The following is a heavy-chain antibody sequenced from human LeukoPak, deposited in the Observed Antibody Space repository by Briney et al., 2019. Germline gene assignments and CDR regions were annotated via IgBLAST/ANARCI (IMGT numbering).Heavy chain of an antibody. J-gene: IGHJ5*02. Sequence: PGGSLRLSCAASGFTFKTHAMSWVRQTPGKGLEWVASISDGGRATYYGDSVRGRFTISRDDARNSLFLQMNGLRADDTAVYYCTRENYVPDSWGQGTLVTVSS. CDR1: GFTFKTHA. D-gene: IGHD3-10*02. CDR2: ISDGGRAT. CDR3: TRENYVPDS. V-gene: IGHV3-7*03.